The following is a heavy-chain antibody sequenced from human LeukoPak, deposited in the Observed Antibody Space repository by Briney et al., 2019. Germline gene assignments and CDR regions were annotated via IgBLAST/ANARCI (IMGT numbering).Heavy chain of an antibody. D-gene: IGHD4-17*01. V-gene: IGHV4-4*07. J-gene: IGHJ4*02. CDR2: IYTSGST. CDR1: DASISNYF. Sequence: SETLSLTCTVSDASISNYFWSWIRQPAGKGLEWIGRIYTSGSTDYNPSLKSRVTISVDTSKNQFSLRLNSVTAADTAVYYCARGVRYFDWLGQGALVTVSS. CDR3: ARGVRYFDW.